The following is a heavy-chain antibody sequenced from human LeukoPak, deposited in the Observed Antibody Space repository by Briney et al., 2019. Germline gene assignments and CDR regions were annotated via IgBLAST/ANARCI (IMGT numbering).Heavy chain of an antibody. CDR3: AKDVTTGTLALDY. CDR1: GFAFSSYA. J-gene: IGHJ4*02. Sequence: PGGSLRLSCAASGFAFSSYAMYWVRQAPGKGLEWVAVISYDESNKYYADSLEGRFTISRDNSKNTLYLQMNSLRAEDTAVYYCAKDVTTGTLALDYWGQGILVTVSS. CDR2: ISYDESNK. D-gene: IGHD1-1*01. V-gene: IGHV3-30-3*01.